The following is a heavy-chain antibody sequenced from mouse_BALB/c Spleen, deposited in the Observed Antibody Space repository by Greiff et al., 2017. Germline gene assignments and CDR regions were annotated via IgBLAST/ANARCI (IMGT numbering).Heavy chain of an antibody. CDR3: ARHPYYGSSIAY. D-gene: IGHD1-1*01. CDR1: GYSITSGYY. J-gene: IGHJ3*01. Sequence: EVKLVESGPGLVKPSQSLSLTCSVTGYSITSGYYWNWIRQFPGNKLEWMGYISYDGSNNYNPSLKNRISITRDTSKNQFFLKLNSVTTEDTATYYCARHPYYGSSIAYWGQGTLVTVSA. V-gene: IGHV3-6*02. CDR2: ISYDGSN.